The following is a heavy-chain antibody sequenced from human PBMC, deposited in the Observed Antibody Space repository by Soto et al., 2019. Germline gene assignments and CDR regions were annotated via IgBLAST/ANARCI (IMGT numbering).Heavy chain of an antibody. CDR2: ISSSSSTI. D-gene: IGHD3-16*02. CDR1: GFTFSSYS. CDR3: ARDPTKPPNYDYIWGSYRPHFDY. Sequence: HPGGSLRLSCAASGFTFSSYSMNWVRQAPGKGLEWVSYISSSSSTIYYADSVKGRFTISRDNAKNSLYLQMNSLRAEDTAVYYCARDPTKPPNYDYIWGSYRPHFDYWGKGTLVTVSS. V-gene: IGHV3-48*01. J-gene: IGHJ4*02.